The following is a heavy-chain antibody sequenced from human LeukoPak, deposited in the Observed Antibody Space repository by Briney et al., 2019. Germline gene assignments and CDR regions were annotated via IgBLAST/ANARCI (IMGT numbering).Heavy chain of an antibody. CDR3: ARDYYGAGLTYFDY. Sequence: SETLSLTCTVSGGSISSGDYYWSSIRQPPGKGLEWIGYIYYSGSTYYNPSLKSRVTITVDTSKNQFSLKLRSVTAADTAVYYCARDYYGAGLTYFDYWGQGTLVTVSS. J-gene: IGHJ4*02. V-gene: IGHV4-30-4*01. CDR2: IYYSGST. CDR1: GGSISSGDYY. D-gene: IGHD3-10*01.